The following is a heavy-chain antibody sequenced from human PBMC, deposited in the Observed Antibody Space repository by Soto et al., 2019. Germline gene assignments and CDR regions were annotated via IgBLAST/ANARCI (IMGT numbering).Heavy chain of an antibody. V-gene: IGHV3-30*03. CDR3: ARGTLAARQHLDY. CDR2: ISIRGGDE. J-gene: IGHJ4*02. Sequence: QVQLVESGGGVVKPGKSLRLSCAASGFTFSSYAMHWARQAPGKGLEWVTVISIRGGDEYYAESVRGRFTISRDDSKNTPYLQMDSPRVEDTAVYSCARGTLAARQHLDYWGQGPLVTVSP. D-gene: IGHD6-25*01. CDR1: GFTFSSYA.